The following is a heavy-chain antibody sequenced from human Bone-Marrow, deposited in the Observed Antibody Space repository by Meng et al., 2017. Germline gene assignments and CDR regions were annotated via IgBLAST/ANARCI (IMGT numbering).Heavy chain of an antibody. J-gene: IGHJ3*02. D-gene: IGHD6-13*01. Sequence: GGSLRLSCAASGITFGDYAMSWVRQAPGKGLEWVANIKQDGSEKYYVDSVKGRFTISRDNAKNSLYLQMNSLRAEDTAVYYCARDGVSSSWYMGLCAFDIWGQGTRVT. CDR2: IKQDGSEK. CDR3: ARDGVSSSWYMGLCAFDI. V-gene: IGHV3-7*01. CDR1: GITFGDYA.